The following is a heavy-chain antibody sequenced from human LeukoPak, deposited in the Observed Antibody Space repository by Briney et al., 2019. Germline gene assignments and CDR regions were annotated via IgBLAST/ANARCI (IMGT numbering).Heavy chain of an antibody. Sequence: GGSLRLSCTASGFTFGDYAMSWVRQAPGKGLEWVANIKQDRSEKYYVDSVKGRFTISRDNSKNTLYLQMNSLRAEDTAVYYCARGHSSGWRISTRPLHYWGQGTLVTVPS. V-gene: IGHV3-7*01. J-gene: IGHJ4*02. CDR2: IKQDRSEK. D-gene: IGHD6-19*01. CDR1: GFTFGDYA. CDR3: ARGHSSGWRISTRPLHY.